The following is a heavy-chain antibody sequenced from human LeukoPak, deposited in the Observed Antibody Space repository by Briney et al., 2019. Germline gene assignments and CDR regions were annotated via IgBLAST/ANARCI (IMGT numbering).Heavy chain of an antibody. J-gene: IGHJ4*02. CDR3: ASLGYCSGTSCRAPFDY. V-gene: IGHV3-7*01. Sequence: GGSLRLSCAASGFTFSSYEMNWVRQAPGKGLEWVANIKQDGSEKYYVDSVKGRFTISRDNAKNSLYLQMNSLRAEDTAVYYCASLGYCSGTSCRAPFDYWGQGSLVTVSS. D-gene: IGHD2-2*01. CDR2: IKQDGSEK. CDR1: GFTFSSYE.